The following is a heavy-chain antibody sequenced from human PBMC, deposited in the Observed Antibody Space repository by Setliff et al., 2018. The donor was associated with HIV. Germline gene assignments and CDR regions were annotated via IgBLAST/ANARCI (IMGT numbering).Heavy chain of an antibody. D-gene: IGHD4-17*01. V-gene: IGHV1-2*02. CDR3: ARPGGSYGDYGWYLRF. CDR2: INPNSGGT. CDR1: GYRFTDFY. Sequence: ASVKVSCKTFGYRFTDFYVNWVRQAPGQGLEWMGCINPNSGGTNYAQKFQGRVTMTRDTSISTAYMELSSLRSDDTAMYYCARPGGSYGDYGWYLRFWGQGTLVTVSS. J-gene: IGHJ4*02.